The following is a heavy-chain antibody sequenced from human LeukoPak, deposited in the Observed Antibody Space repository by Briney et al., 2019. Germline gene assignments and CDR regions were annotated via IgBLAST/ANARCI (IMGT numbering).Heavy chain of an antibody. CDR3: VRHYYDSATAKGYFQH. J-gene: IGHJ1*01. Sequence: PWETLSLICAVSGGSLSSYYWSWIRQPPGAGPEWIGYIYYTGSTNYNPSLKSRVTISLDSSTNQFSLNLNTLTTADTAVYYCVRHYYDSATAKGYFQHWGQGTLVTVSS. V-gene: IGHV4-59*01. CDR1: GGSLSSYY. D-gene: IGHD3-16*01. CDR2: IYYTGST.